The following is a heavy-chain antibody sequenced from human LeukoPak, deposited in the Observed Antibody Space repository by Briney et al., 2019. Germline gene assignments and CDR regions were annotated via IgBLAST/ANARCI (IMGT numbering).Heavy chain of an antibody. CDR3: ATVGYDSSGAFDY. CDR2: ISSSSSTI. J-gene: IGHJ4*02. V-gene: IGHV3-48*04. D-gene: IGHD3-22*01. CDR1: GFTFSSYS. Sequence: GGSLRLSCAASGFTFSSYSMNWIRQAPGKGLEWVSYISSSSSTIYYADSVKGRFTISRDNAKNSLYLQMNSLRAEDTAVYCCATVGYDSSGAFDYWGQGTLVTVSS.